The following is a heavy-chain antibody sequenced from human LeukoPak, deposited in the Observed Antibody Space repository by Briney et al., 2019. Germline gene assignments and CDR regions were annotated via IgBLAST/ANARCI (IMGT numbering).Heavy chain of an antibody. J-gene: IGHJ4*02. Sequence: SGTLSLTCTVSGGSISSYYWGWIRQPAGKGLEWIGRIYTSGSTNYNPSLKSRVTMSVDTSKNQFSLKLSSVTAADTAVYYCARGGGDYDPYYFDYWGQGTLVTVSS. D-gene: IGHD4-17*01. CDR3: ARGGGDYDPYYFDY. CDR1: GGSISSYY. CDR2: IYTSGST. V-gene: IGHV4-4*07.